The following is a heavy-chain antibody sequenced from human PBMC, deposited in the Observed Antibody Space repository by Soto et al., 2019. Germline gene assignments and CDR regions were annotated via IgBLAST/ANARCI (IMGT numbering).Heavy chain of an antibody. CDR2: MNPNSGNT. Sequence: ASVKVSCKASGYTFTSYDINWVRQATGQGLEWMGWMNPNSGNTGYAQKFQGRVTMTRNTSISTAYMELSSLRSEDTAVYYCARGPPPPRGYCSSTSCYALTRYLDYWGQGTLVTVSS. D-gene: IGHD2-2*01. CDR3: ARGPPPPRGYCSSTSCYALTRYLDY. V-gene: IGHV1-8*01. CDR1: GYTFTSYD. J-gene: IGHJ4*02.